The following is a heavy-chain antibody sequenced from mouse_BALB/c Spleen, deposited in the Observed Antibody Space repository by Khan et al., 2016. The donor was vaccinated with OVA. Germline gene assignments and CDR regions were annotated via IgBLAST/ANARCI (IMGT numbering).Heavy chain of an antibody. D-gene: IGHD6-2*01. CDR3: ARISSYGYTDV. V-gene: IGHV9-1*02. CDR1: GYTFTNYG. Sequence: QIQLVQSGPELKKPGETVKISCKASGYTFTNYGMNWVKQAPGKGLKWMGWINTYTGEPTYADDFKGRFVFSLETSASTAYLQISNLKSEDMTTYCCARISSYGYTDVWGAGTTVTVSS. J-gene: IGHJ1*01. CDR2: INTYTGEP.